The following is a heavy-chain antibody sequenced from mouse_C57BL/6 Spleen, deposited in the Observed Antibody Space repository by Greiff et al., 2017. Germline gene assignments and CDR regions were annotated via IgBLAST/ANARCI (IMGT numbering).Heavy chain of an antibody. CDR2: IDPSDSYT. J-gene: IGHJ2*01. CDR1: GYTFTSYW. CDR3: ARGTIVTYYFDY. Sequence: QVHVKQPGAELVMPGASVKLSCKASGYTFTSYWMHWVKQRPGQGPEWIGEIDPSDSYTNYNQKFKGKSTLTVDKSSSTAYMQLSSLTSEDSAVYYCARGTIVTYYFDYWGQGTTLTVSS. V-gene: IGHV1-69*01. D-gene: IGHD2-5*01.